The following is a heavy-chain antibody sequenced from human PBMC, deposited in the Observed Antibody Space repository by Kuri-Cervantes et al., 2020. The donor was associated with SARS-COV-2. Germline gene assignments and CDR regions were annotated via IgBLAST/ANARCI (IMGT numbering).Heavy chain of an antibody. V-gene: IGHV1-18*04. CDR2: ISAYNGNT. Sequence: ASVKVSCKASGYTFTSYGISWVRQAPGQGLEWVGWISAYNGNTNYAQKLQGRVTMTTDTSTSTAYMELRSLRSDDTAVYYCARDGRTYYDILTGYSISYYFDHWGQGARGTVSS. CDR3: ARDGRTYYDILTGYSISYYFDH. D-gene: IGHD3-9*01. J-gene: IGHJ4*02. CDR1: GYTFTSYG.